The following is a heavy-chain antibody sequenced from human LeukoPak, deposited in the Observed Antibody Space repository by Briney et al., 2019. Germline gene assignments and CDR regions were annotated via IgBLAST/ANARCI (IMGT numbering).Heavy chain of an antibody. CDR2: IYHSGST. J-gene: IGHJ5*02. CDR3: ARLRIVVVPAAMIWFDP. V-gene: IGHV4-38-2*01. CDR1: GYSISSGYY. Sequence: PPETLSLTCAVSGYSISSGYYWGWIRQPPGKWLEWIGSIYHSGSTYYNPSLKSRVTISVDTSKNQFSLKLSSVTAADTAVYYCARLRIVVVPAAMIWFDPWGQGTLVTVSS. D-gene: IGHD2-2*01.